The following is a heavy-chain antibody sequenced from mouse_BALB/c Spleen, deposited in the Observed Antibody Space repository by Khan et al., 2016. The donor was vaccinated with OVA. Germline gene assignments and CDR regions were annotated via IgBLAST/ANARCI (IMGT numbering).Heavy chain of an antibody. D-gene: IGHD2-10*01. CDR1: GFSLTNYG. CDR3: ARQPYYHYNIMDY. V-gene: IGHV2-6-1*01. CDR2: IWSDGST. Sequence: QVQLKESGPGLVAPSQSRSITCTISGFSLTNYGIHWVRQPPGKGLEWLVVIWSDGSTTYNSALKSRLTISKDNSKSQVFLKMNSLQTDDTAVYFCARQPYYHYNIMDYWGQGTSVTVSS. J-gene: IGHJ4*01.